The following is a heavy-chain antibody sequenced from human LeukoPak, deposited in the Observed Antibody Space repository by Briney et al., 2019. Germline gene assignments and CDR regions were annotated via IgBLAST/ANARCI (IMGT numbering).Heavy chain of an antibody. CDR2: VSGSGGST. V-gene: IGHV3-23*01. CDR3: ARGPSGYHNT. J-gene: IGHJ4*02. CDR1: GFTFSSYA. Sequence: GGSLRLSCAASGFTFSSYAMSWVRQAPGKGLEWVSAVSGSGGSTYYADSVKGRFTISRDNSKNTLYLQMNSLRAEDTAVYYCARGPSGYHNTGGQGTLVTVSS. D-gene: IGHD5-12*01.